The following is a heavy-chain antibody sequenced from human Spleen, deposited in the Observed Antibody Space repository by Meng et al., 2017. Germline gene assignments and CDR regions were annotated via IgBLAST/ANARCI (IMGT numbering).Heavy chain of an antibody. CDR3: VRSSGWVRTGFDP. V-gene: IGHV4-39*01. CDR2: IGHSGFT. CDR1: GGSIGNSGYY. J-gene: IGHJ5*02. D-gene: IGHD6-19*01. Sequence: QPQLQESGPGLVEPAEALSLTCSVSGGSIGNSGYYWGWTRQPPGKGLEWIGSIGHSGFTYYTPSLKSRVTVSIDTSKSQFSLMLTSVTAADTAMYYCVRSSGWVRTGFDPWGQGTLVTVSS.